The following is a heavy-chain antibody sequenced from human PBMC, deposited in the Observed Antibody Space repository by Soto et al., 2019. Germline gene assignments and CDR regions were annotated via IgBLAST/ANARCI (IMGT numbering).Heavy chain of an antibody. Sequence: QVQLVESGGGVVQPGRSLRLSCAASGFTFSSYGMHWVRQAPGKGLEWVAVISYDGSNKYYADSVKGRFTISRDNSKNTLYLQMNSLRAEDTAVYYCATDRGSYGYYSYYGMDVWGQGTTVTVSS. CDR1: GFTFSSYG. CDR3: ATDRGSYGYYSYYGMDV. J-gene: IGHJ6*02. V-gene: IGHV3-30*03. CDR2: ISYDGSNK. D-gene: IGHD3-16*01.